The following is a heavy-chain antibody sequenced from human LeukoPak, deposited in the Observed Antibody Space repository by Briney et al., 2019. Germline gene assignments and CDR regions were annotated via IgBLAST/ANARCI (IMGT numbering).Heavy chain of an antibody. V-gene: IGHV3-11*01. CDR3: ARVLDYYDSSGLAFDY. D-gene: IGHD3-22*01. Sequence: GGSLRLSCAASGFTFSDYYMSWILQAPGKGLEWVSYISSSGSTIYYADSVKGRFTISRDNAKNSLYLQMNSLRAEDTAVYYCARVLDYYDSSGLAFDYWGQGTLVTVSS. J-gene: IGHJ4*02. CDR2: ISSSGSTI. CDR1: GFTFSDYY.